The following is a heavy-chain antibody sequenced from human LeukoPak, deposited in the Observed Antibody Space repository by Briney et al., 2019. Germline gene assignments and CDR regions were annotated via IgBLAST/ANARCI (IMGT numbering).Heavy chain of an antibody. CDR2: ISGSGGST. CDR1: GFTFSSYA. CDR3: AKDSLRYCSSTSCYADY. J-gene: IGHJ4*02. V-gene: IGHV3-23*01. D-gene: IGHD2-2*01. Sequence: GGSLRLSCAASGFTFSSYAMSWVRQAPGKGLEWVSAISGSGGSTYYADSVKGRFTISRDSSKNTLYLQMNSLRAEDTAVYYCAKDSLRYCSSTSCYADYWGQGTLVTASS.